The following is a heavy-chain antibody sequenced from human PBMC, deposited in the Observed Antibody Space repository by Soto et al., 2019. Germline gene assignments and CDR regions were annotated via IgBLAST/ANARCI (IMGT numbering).Heavy chain of an antibody. D-gene: IGHD3-22*01. CDR3: ARDMEYDYDSSGYYSGWFDP. V-gene: IGHV1-8*01. CDR1: GYTFTSYD. Sequence: ASVKVSCKASGYTFTSYDINWVRQATGQGLEWMGWMNPNSGNTGYAQKFQGRVTMTRNTSISTAYMELSSLRSEDTAVYYCARDMEYDYDSSGYYSGWFDPWGQGNLVTFSS. J-gene: IGHJ5*02. CDR2: MNPNSGNT.